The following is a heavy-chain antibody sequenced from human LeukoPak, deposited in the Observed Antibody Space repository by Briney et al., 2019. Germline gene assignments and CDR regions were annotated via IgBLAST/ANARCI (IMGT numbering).Heavy chain of an antibody. Sequence: GGSLRLSCAASGFTFSSYAMHWVRQAPGKGLEWVAVISYDGSNKYYADSVKGRFTISRDNSKNTLYPQMNSLRAEDTAVYYCARVYCSGGSCPDDYWGQGTLVTVSS. J-gene: IGHJ4*02. D-gene: IGHD2-15*01. CDR1: GFTFSSYA. V-gene: IGHV3-30-3*01. CDR3: ARVYCSGGSCPDDY. CDR2: ISYDGSNK.